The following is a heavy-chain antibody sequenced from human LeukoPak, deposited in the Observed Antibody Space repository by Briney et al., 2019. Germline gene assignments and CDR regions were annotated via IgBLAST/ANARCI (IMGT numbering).Heavy chain of an antibody. D-gene: IGHD6-19*01. CDR2: ISSSSSTI. Sequence: GGSLRLSCAASGFTFSSYSMNWVRQAPGEGLEWVSYISSSSSTIYYADSVKGRFTISRDNAKNSLYLQMNSLRAEDTAVYFCSACTRSPIAVAGYVYWGQGTLVTVSS. CDR1: GFTFSSYS. J-gene: IGHJ4*02. V-gene: IGHV3-48*04. CDR3: SACTRSPIAVAGYVY.